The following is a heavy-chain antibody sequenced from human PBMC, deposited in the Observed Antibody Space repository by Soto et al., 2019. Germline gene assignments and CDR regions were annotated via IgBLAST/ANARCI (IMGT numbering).Heavy chain of an antibody. CDR1: GRSFSGYY. Sequence: QVQLQQWGAGLLKPSETLSLTCAVYGRSFSGYYWSWIRQSPGKGLEWIGEINHSGSTNYNPSLKSRVTILIDAPKNQFSLKMSSVTDADTAVYYCARSPYMDVWGKGTTVIVSS. J-gene: IGHJ6*03. CDR3: ARSPYMDV. CDR2: INHSGST. V-gene: IGHV4-34*01.